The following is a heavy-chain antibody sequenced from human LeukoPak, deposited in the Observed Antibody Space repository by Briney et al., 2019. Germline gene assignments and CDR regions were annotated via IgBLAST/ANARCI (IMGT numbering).Heavy chain of an antibody. J-gene: IGHJ5*02. D-gene: IGHD3-10*01. CDR3: ARGHRTLNYYGSGTHHTRTWSTIDP. CDR2: VYTSGST. Sequence: SETLSLTCTVSGGSISSGSYYWSWIRQPAGKGLEWIGRVYTSGSTNYNPSLKSRVTISVDTSKNQFSPKLSSVTAADTAVYYCARGHRTLNYYGSGTHHTRTWSTIDPWGQGTLVTVSS. CDR1: GGSISSGSYY. V-gene: IGHV4-61*02.